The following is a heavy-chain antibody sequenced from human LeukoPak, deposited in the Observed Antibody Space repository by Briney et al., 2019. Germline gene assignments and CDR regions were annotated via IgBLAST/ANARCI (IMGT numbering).Heavy chain of an antibody. D-gene: IGHD6-19*01. J-gene: IGHJ2*01. V-gene: IGHV4-59*01. CDR2: IYYSGST. Sequence: PSETLYLTCTVSGGSISSYYWSWIRQPPGKGLEWIGYIYYSGSTNYNPSLKSRVTISVDTSKNQFSLKLSSVTAADTAVYYCARDPSVAGTYWYFDLWGRGTLVTVSS. CDR1: GGSISSYY. CDR3: ARDPSVAGTYWYFDL.